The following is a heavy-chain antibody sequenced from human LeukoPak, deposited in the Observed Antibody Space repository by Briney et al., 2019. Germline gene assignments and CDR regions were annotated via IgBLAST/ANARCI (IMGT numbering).Heavy chain of an antibody. CDR2: IYYSGST. D-gene: IGHD3-22*01. V-gene: IGHV4-39*01. J-gene: IGHJ4*02. CDR3: ARHWSPMIVVAVDY. Sequence: SETLSLTCTVSGGSISSSSYYWGWIRQPPGKGLEWIGSIYYSGSTYYNPSLKSRVTISVDTSKNQFSLKLSSVTAADTAVYYRARHWSPMIVVAVDYWGQGTLVTVSS. CDR1: GGSISSSSYY.